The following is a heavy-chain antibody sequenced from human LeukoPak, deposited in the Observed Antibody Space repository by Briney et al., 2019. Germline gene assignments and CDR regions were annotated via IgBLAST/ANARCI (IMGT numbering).Heavy chain of an antibody. D-gene: IGHD3-3*01. CDR1: GFTFSDYY. J-gene: IGHJ6*02. Sequence: GGSLRLSCAASGFTFSDYYMSWIRQAPGKGLEWVSYISSSGSTIYYADSVKGRFTISRDNAKNSLYLQMNSLRAEDTAVYYCARDDYDFWSGAADSYYYGMDVWGQGTTVTVSS. V-gene: IGHV3-11*01. CDR3: ARDDYDFWSGAADSYYYGMDV. CDR2: ISSSGSTI.